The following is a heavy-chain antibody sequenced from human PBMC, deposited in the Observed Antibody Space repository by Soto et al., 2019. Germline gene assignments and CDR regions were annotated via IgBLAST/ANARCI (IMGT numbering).Heavy chain of an antibody. CDR3: ARDFAYFDS. CDR2: VYHTGRT. J-gene: IGHJ4*02. V-gene: IGHV4-61*01. CDR1: GGSFKSGSYS. D-gene: IGHD3-3*01. Sequence: SETLSLTCTVSGGSFKSGSYSWSWIRQPPGKGLEWIGYVYHTGRTSYNPSLKSQVSISMDTSKNQFSLNLDSVTAADTAVYFCARDFAYFDSWGQGTLVTVSS.